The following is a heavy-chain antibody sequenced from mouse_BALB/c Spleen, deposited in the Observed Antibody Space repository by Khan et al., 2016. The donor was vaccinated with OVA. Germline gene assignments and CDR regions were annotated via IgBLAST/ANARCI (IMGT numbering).Heavy chain of an antibody. CDR3: ARSYDYDVGGFAY. V-gene: IGHV2-9*02. Sequence: QVQLKESGPGLVAPSQSLSITCTVSGFSLNNYGVHWVRQPPGKGLEWLGVIWTGGITNYNSTVMSRLNISKDNSKSQVFLKMNRLQTDDTAIYXGARSYDYDVGGFAYWGRGTLVTVSA. CDR2: IWTGGIT. CDR1: GFSLNNYG. D-gene: IGHD2-4*01. J-gene: IGHJ3*01.